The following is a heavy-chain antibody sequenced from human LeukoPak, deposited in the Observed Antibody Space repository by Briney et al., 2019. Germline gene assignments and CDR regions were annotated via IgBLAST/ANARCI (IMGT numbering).Heavy chain of an antibody. V-gene: IGHV4-34*01. CDR1: GGSFSGYY. CDR2: INHSGST. CDR3: ARGPQYYYYGMDV. Sequence: PSETLSLTCAVYGGSFSGYYWSWIRQPPGKGLEWIGEINHSGSTNYNPSLKSRVTISVDTSKNQFSLKLSSVTAADTAVYYCARGPQYYYYGMDVWGQGTTVTVSS. J-gene: IGHJ6*02.